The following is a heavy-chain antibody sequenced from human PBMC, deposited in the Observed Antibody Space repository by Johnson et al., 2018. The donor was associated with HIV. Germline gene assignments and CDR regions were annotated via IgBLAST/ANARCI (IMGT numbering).Heavy chain of an antibody. Sequence: QVQLVESGGGVVQPGGSLRLSCAASAFTSSSYSMHWVRQAPGKGLEWVAVISYGGNNKYYADSVKGRFTLSRDNSKNTLYLQMARLRAEDTAVYYCARDDGSGIRVKGAFDIWGQGTWVAVSS. CDR2: ISYGGNNK. CDR3: ARDDGSGIRVKGAFDI. D-gene: IGHD3-10*01. CDR1: AFTSSSYS. V-gene: IGHV3-30-3*01. J-gene: IGHJ3*02.